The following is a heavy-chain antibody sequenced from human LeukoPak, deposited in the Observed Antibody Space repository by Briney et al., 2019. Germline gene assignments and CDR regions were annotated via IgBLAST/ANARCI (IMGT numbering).Heavy chain of an antibody. J-gene: IGHJ5*02. D-gene: IGHD3-9*01. V-gene: IGHV3-49*04. Sequence: GRSLRLSCTASGFTFGDYAMSWVRPAPGKGLEWVGFIRSKAYGGTTEYAASVKGRFTISRDDSKSIAYLQMNSLKTEDTAVYYCTRTGGRILTGSWGQGTLVTVSS. CDR1: GFTFGDYA. CDR2: IRSKAYGGTT. CDR3: TRTGGRILTGS.